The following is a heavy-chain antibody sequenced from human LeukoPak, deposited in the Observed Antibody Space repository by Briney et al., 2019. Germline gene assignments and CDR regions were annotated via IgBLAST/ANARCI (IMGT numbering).Heavy chain of an antibody. CDR1: GGSISSYY. CDR2: IYTSGST. CDR3: ATSPRGIFGVVIPPHAFDI. Sequence: SETLSLTCTVSGGSISSYYWSWIRQPAGKGLEWIGRIYTSGSTNYNPSLKSRVTMSVDTSKNQFSLKLSSVTAADTAVYYCATSPRGIFGVVIPPHAFDIWGQGTMVTVSS. D-gene: IGHD3-3*01. V-gene: IGHV4-4*07. J-gene: IGHJ3*02.